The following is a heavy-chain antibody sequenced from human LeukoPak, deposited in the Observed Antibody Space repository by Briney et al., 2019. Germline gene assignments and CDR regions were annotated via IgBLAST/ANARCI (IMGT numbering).Heavy chain of an antibody. CDR2: INPSGGST. CDR3: ARRCCSSTSSLTAFDI. Sequence: ASVKVSCKASGYTFTSYYMHWVRQAPGQGLEWMGIINPSGGSTSYAQKFQGRVTMTRDTSTSTVYMELSSLRSEDTAVYYCARRCCSSTSSLTAFDIWGQGTMVTVSS. CDR1: GYTFTSYY. V-gene: IGHV1-46*01. J-gene: IGHJ3*02. D-gene: IGHD2-2*01.